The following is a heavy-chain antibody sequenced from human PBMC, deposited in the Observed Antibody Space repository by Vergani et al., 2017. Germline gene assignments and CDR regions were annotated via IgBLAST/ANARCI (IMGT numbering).Heavy chain of an antibody. CDR2: IIPIFGTE. CDR3: ARDGPCCGGDCYYYGMDV. Sequence: QVQLVQSGAEVKKPGSSVKVSCKASGGTFSSYAISWVRQAPGQGLEWMGGIIPIFGTENYAQKVQGRVTITADESTSTAYMELSSLRSEYTAVYYCARDGPCCGGDCYYYGMDVWGQGTTVTVSS. D-gene: IGHD2-21*01. CDR1: GGTFSSYA. V-gene: IGHV1-69*01. J-gene: IGHJ6*02.